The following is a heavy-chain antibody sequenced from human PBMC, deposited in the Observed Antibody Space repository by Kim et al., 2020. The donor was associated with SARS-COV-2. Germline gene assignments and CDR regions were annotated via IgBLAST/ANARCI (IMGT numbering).Heavy chain of an antibody. J-gene: IGHJ6*02. CDR2: IYPGDSDT. D-gene: IGHD4-4*01. CDR3: ARQGEDYSNYEEGNYYYYGMDV. Sequence: GESLKISCKGSGYSFTSYWIGWVRQMPGKGLEWMGIIYPGDSDTRYSPSFQGQVTISADKSISTAYLQWSSLKASDTAMYYCARQGEDYSNYEEGNYYYYGMDVWGQGTTVTVSS. CDR1: GYSFTSYW. V-gene: IGHV5-51*01.